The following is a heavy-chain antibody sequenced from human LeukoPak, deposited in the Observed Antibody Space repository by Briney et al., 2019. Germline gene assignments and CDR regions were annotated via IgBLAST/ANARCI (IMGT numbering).Heavy chain of an antibody. CDR1: GYTFTNYY. D-gene: IGHD2-8*01. CDR3: AGGTTNTKGAFDM. CDR2: INPSGSST. V-gene: IGHV1-46*01. J-gene: IGHJ3*02. Sequence: ASVKVSCKASGYTFTNYYIHWVRQAPGQGLEWMGIINPSGSSTSYAQKFQGRVTMTRDTSTSTVYMDVSSLRSEDTAVYYCAGGTTNTKGAFDMWGQGTMVTVSS.